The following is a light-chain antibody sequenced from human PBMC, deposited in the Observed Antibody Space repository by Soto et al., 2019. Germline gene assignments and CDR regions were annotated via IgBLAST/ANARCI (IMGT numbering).Light chain of an antibody. CDR2: DAS. Sequence: DIQMTPSPSTLSASVGDRVTITCRASQSISSWLAWYQQKPGKAPKLLSYDASSLESGVPSRVSGSGSGTEFTLTISSLQPDDFATYYCQQYNSYSYTFGQGTKLEIK. J-gene: IGKJ2*01. CDR1: QSISSW. CDR3: QQYNSYSYT. V-gene: IGKV1-5*01.